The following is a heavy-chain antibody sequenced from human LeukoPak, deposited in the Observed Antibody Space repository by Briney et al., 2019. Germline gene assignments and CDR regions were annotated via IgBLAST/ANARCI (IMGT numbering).Heavy chain of an antibody. Sequence: QPGGSLRLSCAASGFTFSSYAMSWVRQAPGKGLEWVSAISGSGGSTYYADSVKGRFTISRDNSKNTLYLQMNSLRAEDTAVYYCAKDELWNYCSSTSCYLDYWGQGTLVTVSS. CDR1: GFTFSSYA. V-gene: IGHV3-23*01. J-gene: IGHJ4*02. CDR2: ISGSGGST. D-gene: IGHD2-2*01. CDR3: AKDELWNYCSSTSCYLDY.